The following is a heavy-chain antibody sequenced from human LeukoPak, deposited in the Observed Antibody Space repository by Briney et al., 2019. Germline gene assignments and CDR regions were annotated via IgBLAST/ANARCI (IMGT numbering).Heavy chain of an antibody. CDR3: ARPSCGGDCYSADI. Sequence: ASVKVSCKASGYTFTGYYMHWVRQAPGQGLEWMGWINPNSGGTNYAQKFQGRVTMTRDTSISTAYMELSRLRSDDTAVYYCARPSCGGDCYSADIWSQGTMVTVSS. CDR1: GYTFTGYY. V-gene: IGHV1-2*02. D-gene: IGHD2-21*01. J-gene: IGHJ3*02. CDR2: INPNSGGT.